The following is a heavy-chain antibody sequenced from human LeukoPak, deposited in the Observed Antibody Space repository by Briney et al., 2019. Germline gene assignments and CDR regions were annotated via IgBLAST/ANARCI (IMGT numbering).Heavy chain of an antibody. D-gene: IGHD7-27*01. CDR2: ITSTGSAK. CDR1: GFTFSTNS. Sequence: GGSLRLSCAASGFTFSTNSMNWVRQAPGKGLEWISYITSTGSAKYYADSVKGRFTISRDNAKNLLYLQMNSLRDEDTALYYCARDTSWGFDYWGQGTLVTVSS. J-gene: IGHJ4*02. CDR3: ARDTSWGFDY. V-gene: IGHV3-48*02.